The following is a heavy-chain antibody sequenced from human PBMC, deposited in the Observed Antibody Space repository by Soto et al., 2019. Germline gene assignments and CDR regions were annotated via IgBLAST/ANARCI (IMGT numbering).Heavy chain of an antibody. J-gene: IGHJ6*03. D-gene: IGHD5-12*01. CDR3: ARDRNLIVATTSNPLRYYYYMDV. CDR1: GFTFSSYW. Sequence: GGSLRLSCAASGFTFSSYWMSWVRQAPGKGLEWVANIKQDGSEKYYVDSVKGRFTISRDNAKNSLYLQMNSLRAEDTAVYYCARDRNLIVATTSNPLRYYYYMDVWGKGTTVTVSS. V-gene: IGHV3-7*01. CDR2: IKQDGSEK.